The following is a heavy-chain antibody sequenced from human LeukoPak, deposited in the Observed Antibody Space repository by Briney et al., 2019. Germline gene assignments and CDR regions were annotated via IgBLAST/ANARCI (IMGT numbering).Heavy chain of an antibody. V-gene: IGHV3-30*02. D-gene: IGHD3-16*01. Sequence: GGSLRLSCAASGFIFSTYGMYWVRQAPGKGLEWVAFIRHDGSIKNYAGSVKGRSTISRDNSKSTLYLQMNSLRAEDTAVYYCAKDSLADIDYWGQGTLVTVSS. J-gene: IGHJ4*02. CDR3: AKDSLADIDY. CDR2: IRHDGSIK. CDR1: GFIFSTYG.